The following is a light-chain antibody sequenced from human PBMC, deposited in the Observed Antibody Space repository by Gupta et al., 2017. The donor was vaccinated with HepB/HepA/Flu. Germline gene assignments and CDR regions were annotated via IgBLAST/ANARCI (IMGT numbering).Light chain of an antibody. V-gene: IGLV3-25*03. CDR1: ALPKQY. Sequence: SYELTQPPSMSVSSGQTARITCSGDALPKQYSYWYQQRPGQAPVVVIYKDTERPSGIPERFSGSSSGTTVTLTISGVQAEDEADYYCQSADSSGSYRVFGGGTKLTVL. CDR2: KDT. J-gene: IGLJ2*01. CDR3: QSADSSGSYRV.